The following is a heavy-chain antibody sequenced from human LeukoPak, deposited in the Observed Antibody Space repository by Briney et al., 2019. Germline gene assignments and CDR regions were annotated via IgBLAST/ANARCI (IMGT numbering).Heavy chain of an antibody. Sequence: HPGGSLRLSCAASGFTFSNYGMNWVRQAPGKGLEWVSGIGVGGTTYYADSVKGRFTISRDTSKSTLYLQMNSLRAEDTAVYYCAKAQGYYDCWGQGTLATVSS. CDR2: IGVGGTT. V-gene: IGHV3-23*01. D-gene: IGHD3-22*01. J-gene: IGHJ4*02. CDR1: GFTFSNYG. CDR3: AKAQGYYDC.